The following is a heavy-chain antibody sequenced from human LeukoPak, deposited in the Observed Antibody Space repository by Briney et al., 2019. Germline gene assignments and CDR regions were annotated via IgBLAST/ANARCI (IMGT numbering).Heavy chain of an antibody. J-gene: IGHJ4*02. D-gene: IGHD6-13*01. V-gene: IGHV3-23*01. CDR3: ANTAIMYSSSWYTFDY. CDR1: GFTFSSYA. Sequence: GSLRLSCAASGFTFSSYAMSWVRQAPGKGLEWVSAISGSGGSTYYADSVKGRFTISRDNSKNTLYLQMNSLRAEDTAVYYCANTAIMYSSSWYTFDYWGQGTLVTVSS. CDR2: ISGSGGST.